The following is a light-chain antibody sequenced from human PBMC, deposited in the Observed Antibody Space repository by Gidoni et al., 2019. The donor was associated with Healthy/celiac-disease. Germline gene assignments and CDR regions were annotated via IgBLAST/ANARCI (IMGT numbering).Light chain of an antibody. CDR3: KQYGSSPTT. V-gene: IGKV3-20*01. J-gene: IGKJ1*01. CDR1: QRVSSSY. Sequence: EIVLTQSPGTLSLSPGERATLSCRASQRVSSSYLAWYQQKTGQAPRLLIYGASSSATGIPDRFSGSGSGTEFTLTISRLEPEDFAVYYCKQYGSSPTTFXKXTKVEIK. CDR2: GAS.